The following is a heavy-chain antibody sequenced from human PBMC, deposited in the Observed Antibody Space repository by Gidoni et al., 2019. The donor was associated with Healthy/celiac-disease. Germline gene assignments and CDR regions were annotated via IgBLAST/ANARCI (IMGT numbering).Heavy chain of an antibody. J-gene: IGHJ4*02. CDR3: AKDRVVASYY. CDR1: GFTFSSYA. D-gene: IGHD3-22*01. V-gene: IGHV3-23*01. Sequence: EVQLLESGGGLVQPGGSLSLSCSASGFTFSSYAMSWVRQAPGKGLEWVSAISGSGGSTYYADSVKCRFTISRDNSKNTLYLQMNSLRAEDTAVYYCAKDRVVASYYWGQGTLVTVSS. CDR2: ISGSGGST.